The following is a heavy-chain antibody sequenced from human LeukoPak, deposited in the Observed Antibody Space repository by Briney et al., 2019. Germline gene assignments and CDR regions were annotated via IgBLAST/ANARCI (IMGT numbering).Heavy chain of an antibody. CDR3: ARAHYYDSSGYYLKFGVFDY. Sequence: PSETLSLTCTVSSGSISSNNYYWGWIRQPPGKGLEWIGNIYHSGSTNYNPSLKSRVTISVDKSKNQFSLKLSSVTAADTAVYYCARAHYYDSSGYYLKFGVFDYWGQGTLVTVSS. J-gene: IGHJ4*02. V-gene: IGHV4-39*07. CDR2: IYHSGST. CDR1: SGSISSNNYY. D-gene: IGHD3-22*01.